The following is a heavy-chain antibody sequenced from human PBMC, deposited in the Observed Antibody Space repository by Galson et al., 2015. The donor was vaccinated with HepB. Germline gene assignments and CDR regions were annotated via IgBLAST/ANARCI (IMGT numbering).Heavy chain of an antibody. CDR3: TRHNYGGNSGDNWFDP. D-gene: IGHD4-23*01. CDR1: GFTFSGSA. Sequence: SLRLSCAASGFTFSGSAMHWVRQASGKGLEWVGRIRSKANSYATAYAASVKGRFTISRDDSKNTAYLQMNSLKTEDTAVYYCTRHNYGGNSGDNWFDPWGQGTLVTVSS. J-gene: IGHJ5*02. CDR2: IRSKANSYAT. V-gene: IGHV3-73*01.